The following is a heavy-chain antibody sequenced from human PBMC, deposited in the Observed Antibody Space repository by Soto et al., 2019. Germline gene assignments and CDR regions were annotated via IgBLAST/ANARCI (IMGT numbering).Heavy chain of an antibody. J-gene: IGHJ6*02. CDR1: GYTFTGYY. CDR2: INPNSGDT. CDR3: AKGGAIMAAGTRVYPYSAMDV. V-gene: IGHV1-2*02. D-gene: IGHD6-13*01. Sequence: ASVKVSCKASGYTFTGYYVHWVRQAPGQGLEWMGWINPNSGDTYLAQRLQGRVTMNRDTSIGTAYMELRGLTSDDTAEYYCAKGGAIMAAGTRVYPYSAMDVWGQGTTGTVSS.